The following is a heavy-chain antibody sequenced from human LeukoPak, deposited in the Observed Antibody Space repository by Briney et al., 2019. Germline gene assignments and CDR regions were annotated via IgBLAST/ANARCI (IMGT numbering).Heavy chain of an antibody. CDR3: ATAVEQQLVPEFDY. Sequence: PGGSLRLSCAASGFTFSSYAMHWVRQAPGKGLEWVAVISYDGSNKYYADSVKGRFTISRDNSKNTLYLQMNSLRAEDTAVYYCATAVEQQLVPEFDYWGQGTLVTVSS. D-gene: IGHD6-13*01. V-gene: IGHV3-30-3*01. CDR1: GFTFSSYA. J-gene: IGHJ4*02. CDR2: ISYDGSNK.